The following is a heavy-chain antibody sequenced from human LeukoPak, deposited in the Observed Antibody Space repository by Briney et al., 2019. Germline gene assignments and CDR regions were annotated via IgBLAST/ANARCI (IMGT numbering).Heavy chain of an antibody. CDR2: ISAQHGQT. CDR1: GYSENFYG. J-gene: IGHJ4*02. V-gene: IGHV1-18*01. D-gene: IGHD4-11*01. Sequence: ASVKVSCKTSGYSENFYGITWVRQVAGQGLEWMGWISAQHGQTEYAPNSQDRVTMTTDTSTSTAYMELRSLRSDDTAVYYCARINYRPIIKFFDFWGQGTLVTVSS. CDR3: ARINYRPIIKFFDF.